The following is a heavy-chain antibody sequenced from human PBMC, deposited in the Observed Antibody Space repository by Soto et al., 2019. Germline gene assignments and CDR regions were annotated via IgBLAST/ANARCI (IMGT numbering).Heavy chain of an antibody. CDR3: ALHQYKGAAATGRFDP. CDR1: GGSIRSYY. D-gene: IGHD2-15*01. Sequence: SETLSLTCTVSGGSIRSYYLNWIRQPPGKGLEWIGYISYSGSTNYDPSLRSRVTTSVDTSKNQFSLKLSSVTAADTAVYYCALHQYKGAAATGRFDPWGQGTLVTVSS. V-gene: IGHV4-59*08. CDR2: ISYSGST. J-gene: IGHJ5*02.